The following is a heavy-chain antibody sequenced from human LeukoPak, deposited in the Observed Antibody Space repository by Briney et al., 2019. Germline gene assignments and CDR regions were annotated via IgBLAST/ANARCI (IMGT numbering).Heavy chain of an antibody. CDR2: IYYSGST. Sequence: SETLSLTCTVSGGSISSYYWSWIRQPPGKGLEWIGYIYYSGSTNYNPSLKSRVTISVDTSKNQFSLKLSSVTAADTAVYYCARDASPTRWVAATSGMDVWGQGTTVTVSS. J-gene: IGHJ6*02. CDR1: GGSISSYY. CDR3: ARDASPTRWVAATSGMDV. D-gene: IGHD2-15*01. V-gene: IGHV4-59*01.